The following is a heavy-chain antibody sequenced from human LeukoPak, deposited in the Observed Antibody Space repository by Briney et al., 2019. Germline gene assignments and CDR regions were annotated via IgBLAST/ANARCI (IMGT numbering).Heavy chain of an antibody. D-gene: IGHD5-12*01. J-gene: IGHJ6*02. CDR3: ARVGYSGYDYFYYYGLDV. Sequence: ASVKVSCKASGYTFTGYYMLWVRQAPGQGLEWMGRVNPNSGGTNYAQKFQGRVTMTRDTSISTAYMELSRLRSDDTAVYYCARVGYSGYDYFYYYGLDVWGQGTTVTVSS. V-gene: IGHV1-2*06. CDR1: GYTFTGYY. CDR2: VNPNSGGT.